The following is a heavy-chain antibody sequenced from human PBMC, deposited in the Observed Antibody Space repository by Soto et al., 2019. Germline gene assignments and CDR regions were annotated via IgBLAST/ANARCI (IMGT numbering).Heavy chain of an antibody. CDR1: GGSISSNY. CDR3: ARYSREAVAGYTLDN. J-gene: IGHJ4*02. Sequence: SETLSLTCTVSGGSISSNYWTWIRQPPGKGLEWIGYVYNSGSTNYNPSLKSRVTISEDTSKSQFSLKVNSMTAADTAVYYCARYSREAVAGYTLDNSGQGILVTVSS. V-gene: IGHV4-59*01. CDR2: VYNSGST. D-gene: IGHD6-13*01.